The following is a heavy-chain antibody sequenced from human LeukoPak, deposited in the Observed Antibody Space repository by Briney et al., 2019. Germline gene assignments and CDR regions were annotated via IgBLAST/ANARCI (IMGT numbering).Heavy chain of an antibody. D-gene: IGHD3-9*01. V-gene: IGHV3-30*04. CDR1: GFTFSSYA. CDR2: ISYDGSNK. Sequence: GGSLRLSCAASGFTFSSYAMHWVREAPGKGLEWGAVISYDGSNKYYADSVKGRFTISRDNSKNTLYLQMNSLRAEDTAVYYCARGGDILTGYHYYFAYWGQGTLVTVSS. CDR3: ARGGDILTGYHYYFAY. J-gene: IGHJ4*02.